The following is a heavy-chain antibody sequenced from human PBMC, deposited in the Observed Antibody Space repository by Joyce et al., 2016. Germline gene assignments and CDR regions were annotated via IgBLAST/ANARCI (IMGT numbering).Heavy chain of an antibody. J-gene: IGHJ4*02. Sequence: EVQLVESGGGLVQPGGSPRLSCAASGFTFSSHWMSGVRQAPGKGREWVANINPDGSKKNYAASVKGRFIIARDNAKNSLYVQMHSLRAEDTAVYYCAREFKWNWDFWGQGTLVTVSS. CDR1: GFTFSSHW. CDR2: INPDGSKK. CDR3: AREFKWNWDF. V-gene: IGHV3-7*04. D-gene: IGHD1-1*01.